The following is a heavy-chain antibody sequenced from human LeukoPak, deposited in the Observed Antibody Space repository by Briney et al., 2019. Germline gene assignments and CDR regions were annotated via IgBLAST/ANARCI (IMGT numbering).Heavy chain of an antibody. CDR1: GFTFSSYA. D-gene: IGHD6-19*01. CDR2: ISGSGGGT. J-gene: IGHJ4*02. CDR3: AKDYSSGWYIGPFDY. Sequence: PGGSLKLSCAASGFTFSSYAMTWVRQPPGKGLEWVSAISGSGGGTYYADSVKGRFTISRDNSKNTLYLQMNSLRAEDTAVYYCAKDYSSGWYIGPFDYWGQGTLVTVSS. V-gene: IGHV3-23*01.